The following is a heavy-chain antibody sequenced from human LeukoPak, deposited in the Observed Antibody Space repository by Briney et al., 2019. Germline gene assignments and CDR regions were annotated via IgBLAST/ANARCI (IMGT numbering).Heavy chain of an antibody. J-gene: IGHJ4*02. D-gene: IGHD3-9*01. CDR1: GFSFSNYG. CDR3: AKDQGKYYDSSTNYCRWGAFDH. CDR2: VRFGQHNQ. V-gene: IGHV3-30*02. Sequence: PGGSLRLSCAASGFSFSNYGMHWARQAPGKGLEWVAFVRFGQHNQYYADSVKGRFIISRDDSENTLYLQMNSLRPEDTAVYYCAKDQGKYYDSSTNYCRWGAFDHWGQGTLVTVSS.